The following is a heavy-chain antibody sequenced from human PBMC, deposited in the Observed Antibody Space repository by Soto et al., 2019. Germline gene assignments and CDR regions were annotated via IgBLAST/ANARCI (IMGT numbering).Heavy chain of an antibody. D-gene: IGHD4-17*01. CDR3: AKDRYGDYGGIDY. V-gene: IGHV3-23*01. CDR1: GFTFSTYA. Sequence: EVQLLESGGGLVQPGGSLRLSCAASGFTFSTYAMIWVRQAPGKGLEWVSVITGSGGSTYYADSVEGRFTISRDTSKNTLFLQMNSLRAEDTAVYYCAKDRYGDYGGIDYWGQGTMVTVSS. J-gene: IGHJ4*02. CDR2: ITGSGGST.